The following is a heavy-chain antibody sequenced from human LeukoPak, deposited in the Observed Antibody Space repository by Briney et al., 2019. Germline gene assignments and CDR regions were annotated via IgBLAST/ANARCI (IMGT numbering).Heavy chain of an antibody. CDR2: IWYDGSNK. J-gene: IGHJ4*02. CDR3: ARGGYDRISQVDY. V-gene: IGHV3-33*01. Sequence: PGGSLRLSCAASGFTFSSYGMHWVRQAPGKGLEWVAVIWYDGSNKYYADSVKGRFTISRDNSKNTLYLQMNSLRAEDTAVYYCARGGYDRISQVDYWGQGTLVTVSS. D-gene: IGHD5-12*01. CDR1: GFTFSSYG.